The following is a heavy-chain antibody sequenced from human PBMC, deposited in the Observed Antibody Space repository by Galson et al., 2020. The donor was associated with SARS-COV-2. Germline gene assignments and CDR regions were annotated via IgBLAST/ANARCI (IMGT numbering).Heavy chain of an antibody. CDR2: IVVGSGNT. CDR3: AALSLNYYDSSGRKDTYGMDV. V-gene: IGHV1-58*02. Sequence: SVKVSCKASGFTFTSSAMQWVRQARGQRLEWIGWIVVGSGNTNYAQKFQERVTITRDMSTSTAYMELSSLRSEDTAVYYCAALSLNYYDSSGRKDTYGMDVWGQGTTVTVSS. J-gene: IGHJ6*02. CDR1: GFTFTSSA. D-gene: IGHD3-22*01.